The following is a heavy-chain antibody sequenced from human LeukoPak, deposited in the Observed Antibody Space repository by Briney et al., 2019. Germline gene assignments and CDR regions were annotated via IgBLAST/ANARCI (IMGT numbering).Heavy chain of an antibody. V-gene: IGHV3-30*03. Sequence: PGGSLRLSCAASGFTFGSYGMHWVRQAPGKGLEWVAGITYDSGNKYYADSVKGRFTISRDNSKNTLYLQMNSLRAEDTAVYFCAGNLLAYWGGEWSDDAFYIWGEGTTVTASS. CDR2: ITYDSGNK. J-gene: IGHJ3*02. CDR1: GFTFGSYG. D-gene: IGHD2-21*01. CDR3: AGNLLAYWGGEWSDDAFYI.